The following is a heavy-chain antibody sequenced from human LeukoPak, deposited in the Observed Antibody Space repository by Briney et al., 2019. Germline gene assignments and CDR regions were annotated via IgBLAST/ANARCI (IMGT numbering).Heavy chain of an antibody. CDR1: GYTFTSYF. D-gene: IGHD6-6*01. Sequence: GESLKISCKGSGYTFTSYFIGCVRQVPAQGLEWVAIIRPGDSDTRYSPSFRGQVTVSADRSINTAYLQWSSPKASDTAMYYCVRHRSDSGSSPIDFWGQGTLVTVSS. CDR3: VRHRSDSGSSPIDF. CDR2: IRPGDSDT. J-gene: IGHJ4*02. V-gene: IGHV5-51*01.